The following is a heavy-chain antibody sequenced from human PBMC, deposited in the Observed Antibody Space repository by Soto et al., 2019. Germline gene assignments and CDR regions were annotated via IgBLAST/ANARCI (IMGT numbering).Heavy chain of an antibody. Sequence: SETLSLTCTVSGGSISSYYWSWIRQPPGKGLEWIGYIYYSGSTNYNPSLKSRVTISVDTSKNQFSLKLSSVTAADTAVYYCAIGTGTTGYYFDYWGQGTLVTVSS. V-gene: IGHV4-59*01. J-gene: IGHJ4*02. CDR2: IYYSGST. CDR1: GGSISSYY. D-gene: IGHD1-7*01. CDR3: AIGTGTTGYYFDY.